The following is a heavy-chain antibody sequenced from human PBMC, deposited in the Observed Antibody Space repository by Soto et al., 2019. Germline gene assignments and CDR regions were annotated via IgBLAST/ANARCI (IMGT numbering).Heavy chain of an antibody. Sequence: EVQLVESGGGLVQPGGSLRLSCAASGFTVSSNYMSWVRQAPGKGLEWVSVIYSGGSTYYADSVKGRFTISRDNSKNTLYLQMNSLRAEDTAVYYCARANPWIQLRSYYYGMDVWGQGTTVTVSS. V-gene: IGHV3-66*01. CDR1: GFTVSSNY. D-gene: IGHD5-18*01. CDR2: IYSGGST. CDR3: ARANPWIQLRSYYYGMDV. J-gene: IGHJ6*02.